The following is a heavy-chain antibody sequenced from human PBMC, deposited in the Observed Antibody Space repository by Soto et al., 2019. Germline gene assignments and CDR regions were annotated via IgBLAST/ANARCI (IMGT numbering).Heavy chain of an antibody. Sequence: QVQLQESGPGLVKASQTLSLTCTVFGGSIAGGDYYWAWIRQPPGRGLEWIGYIYSSGTTYYNPSLKGRLTVSLAQSQVSLKLTSVTATDTGVYYCARGYYASSDYYVGSPAFEYWGQGARVSVSS. D-gene: IGHD3-16*01. J-gene: IGHJ4*02. CDR2: IYSSGTT. CDR1: GGSIAGGDYY. V-gene: IGHV4-30-4*01. CDR3: ARGYYASSDYYVGSPAFEY.